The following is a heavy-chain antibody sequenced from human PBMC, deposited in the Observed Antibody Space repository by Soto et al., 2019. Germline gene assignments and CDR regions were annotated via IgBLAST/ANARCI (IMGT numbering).Heavy chain of an antibody. V-gene: IGHV3-64D*08. CDR3: LKALYTTTWHPCDS. J-gene: IGHJ4*02. D-gene: IGHD6-13*01. Sequence: GGSLRLSCAASLFTFNRYAMQCVRQAPGKGLQYVSGISDNGGSANYADSVKGRFTISRDNSKNILYLQMSSLRAEDTAVYYCLKALYTTTWHPCDSWGQGTLVTVSS. CDR1: LFTFNRYA. CDR2: ISDNGGSA.